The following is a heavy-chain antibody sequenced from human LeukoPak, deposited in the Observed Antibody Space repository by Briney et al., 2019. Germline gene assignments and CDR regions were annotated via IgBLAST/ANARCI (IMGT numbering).Heavy chain of an antibody. J-gene: IGHJ6*03. CDR3: ARVHSYYYMDV. CDR1: CGSFSGYY. V-gene: IGHV4-34*01. Sequence: SETLSITCAVYCGSFSGYYWSWIRKPPAKGQEWIGEINHSGSTNYNPSLKSRVTISVDTSKNQFSLKLSSVTAADTAVYYCARVHSYYYMDVWGKGTTVTVSS. CDR2: INHSGST.